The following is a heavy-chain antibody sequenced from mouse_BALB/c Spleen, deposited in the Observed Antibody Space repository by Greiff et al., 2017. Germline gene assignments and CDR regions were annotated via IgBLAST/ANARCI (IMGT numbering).Heavy chain of an antibody. CDR1: GFTFSSYA. V-gene: IGHV5-9-4*01. CDR2: ISSGGSYT. J-gene: IGHJ3*01. Sequence: EVNVVESGGGLVKPGGSLKLSCAASGFTFSSYAMSWVRQSPEKRLEWVAEISSGGSYTYYPDTVTGRFTISRDNAKNTLYLEMSSLRSEDTAMYYGARDQDDGGSWFAYWGQGTLVTVSA. D-gene: IGHD1-1*02. CDR3: ARDQDDGGSWFAY.